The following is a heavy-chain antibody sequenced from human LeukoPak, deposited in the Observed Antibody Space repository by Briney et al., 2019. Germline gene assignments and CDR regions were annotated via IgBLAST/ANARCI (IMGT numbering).Heavy chain of an antibody. D-gene: IGHD2-21*01. CDR2: INHSGSN. CDR3: GRALTYGGCDCYSAALSC. CDR1: GGFFSGYY. J-gene: IGHJ4*03. Sequence: WGTLTLSCAVYGGFFSGYYWSWIRQPPGKGLEWIGEINHSGSNNYNPSFKRRVTIFVSASKNQSLLKLSYGTGADAAVLYCGRALTYGGCDCYSAALSCWGPRTLVTVAS. V-gene: IGHV4-34*01.